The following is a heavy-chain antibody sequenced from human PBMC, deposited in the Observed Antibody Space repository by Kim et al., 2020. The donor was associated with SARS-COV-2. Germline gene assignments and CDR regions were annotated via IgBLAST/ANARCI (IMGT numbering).Heavy chain of an antibody. J-gene: IGHJ4*02. CDR1: GYNFISYW. D-gene: IGHD3-22*01. Sequence: GESLKISCKASGYNFISYWIGWVRQMPGKGLEWMGIIYPGDSETRYSPSFQGQVTISVDTSISTAYLQWSSLKASDTAVYYCARQGSSGFLHWGQGTL. CDR3: ARQGSSGFLH. CDR2: IYPGDSET. V-gene: IGHV5-51*01.